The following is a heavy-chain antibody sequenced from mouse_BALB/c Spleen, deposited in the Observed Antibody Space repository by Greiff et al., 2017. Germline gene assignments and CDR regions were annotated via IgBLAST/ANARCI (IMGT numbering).Heavy chain of an antibody. CDR2: IWGGGST. V-gene: IGHV2-6-5*01. Sequence: VQGVESGPGLVAPSQSLSITCTASGFSLTDYGVSWIRQPPGKGLEWLGVIWGGGSTSYNSAHKSRLSISTGNTTSQVFSKMNSRQTADTAMYYCAKHYGNSEYYAMDYWGQGTSVTVSS. CDR3: AKHYGNSEYYAMDY. J-gene: IGHJ4*01. CDR1: GFSLTDYG. D-gene: IGHD2-1*01.